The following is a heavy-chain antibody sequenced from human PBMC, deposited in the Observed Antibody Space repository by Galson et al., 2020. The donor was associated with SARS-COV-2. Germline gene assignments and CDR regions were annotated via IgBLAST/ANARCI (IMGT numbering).Heavy chain of an antibody. CDR1: GGYISSYY. J-gene: IGHJ4*02. V-gene: IGHV4-59*08. D-gene: IGHD3-9*01. CDR3: ARSKYDILTGYYTHYYFDY. CDR2: IYYSGST. Sequence: ASETLSLTCTVSGGYISSYYWRWIRQPPGKGLEWIGYIYYSGSTNYNPSLKSRVTISVDKSKNQFSLKLSSVNAADTAVYYCARSKYDILTGYYTHYYFDYWGQGTLVTGSS.